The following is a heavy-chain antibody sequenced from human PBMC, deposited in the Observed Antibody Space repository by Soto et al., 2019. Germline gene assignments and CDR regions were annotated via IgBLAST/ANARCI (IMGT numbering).Heavy chain of an antibody. J-gene: IGHJ4*02. Sequence: EVQLVESGGGLVPPGGSLRLSCAASGFTFNTYWLHWVRQAPGKGLVWVSRVNMDGSTTTYADSVRGRFTISRDNAKDTVYLEMNSLRDEDMAVYYCARGAKGQWLVDYWGQGTLVTVSS. D-gene: IGHD6-19*01. V-gene: IGHV3-74*01. CDR2: VNMDGSTT. CDR1: GFTFNTYW. CDR3: ARGAKGQWLVDY.